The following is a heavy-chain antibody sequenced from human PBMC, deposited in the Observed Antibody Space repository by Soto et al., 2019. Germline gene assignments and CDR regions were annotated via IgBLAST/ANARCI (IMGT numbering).Heavy chain of an antibody. CDR1: GYTFTSYA. CDR3: ARDRVVVAADPFDY. J-gene: IGHJ4*02. V-gene: IGHV1-3*01. D-gene: IGHD2-15*01. CDR2: INAGNGNT. Sequence: QVQLVQSGGEVKKPGASVKVSCKASGYTFTSYAMHWVRQAPGQRLEWMGWINAGNGNTKYSQKFQGRVTITRDTSASTAYMELSSLRSEDTAVYYCARDRVVVAADPFDYWGQGTLVTVSS.